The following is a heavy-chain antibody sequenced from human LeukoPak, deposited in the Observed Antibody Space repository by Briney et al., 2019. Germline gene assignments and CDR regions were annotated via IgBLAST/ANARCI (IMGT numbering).Heavy chain of an antibody. CDR1: GGSISSSCYY. Sequence: SSETLSLTCTVSGGSISSSCYYWAWLRQPPGKGLEWFGYIYYRGSTNYNPSLKSQVTISVDTSKNQFTLKLSSVTAADTAVYYCARGRRSGYDYYYYYYGMDVWGQGTTVTVSS. J-gene: IGHJ6*02. CDR2: IYYRGST. D-gene: IGHD5-12*01. CDR3: ARGRRSGYDYYYYYYGMDV. V-gene: IGHV4-61*05.